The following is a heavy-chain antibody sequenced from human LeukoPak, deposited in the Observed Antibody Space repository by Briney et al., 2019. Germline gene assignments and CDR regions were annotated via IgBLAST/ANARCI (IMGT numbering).Heavy chain of an antibody. Sequence: SETLSLTCAVYGGSFSGYYWSWIRQPPGRGLEWIGEINHSGSTNYNPSLKSRVIISVDTSKNQFSLKLSSVTAADTAVYYCARGLVDYELPKGYIDYWGRGTLVTVSS. CDR3: ARGLVDYELPKGYIDY. V-gene: IGHV4-34*01. D-gene: IGHD3-22*01. CDR2: INHSGST. J-gene: IGHJ4*02. CDR1: GGSFSGYY.